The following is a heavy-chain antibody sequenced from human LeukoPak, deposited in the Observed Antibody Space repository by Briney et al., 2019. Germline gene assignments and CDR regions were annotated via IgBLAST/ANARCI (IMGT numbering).Heavy chain of an antibody. J-gene: IGHJ4*02. V-gene: IGHV5-51*01. Sequence: GESLKISCKGSGYSFTSYWIGWVRQMPGKGLEWMGIIYPGDSDTRYSPSFQGQVTISADKSISTAYLQWSSLKASDTAMYYCARGGRSPVEHRAMDYWGQGTLVTVSS. CDR3: ARGGRSPVEHRAMDY. CDR1: GYSFTSYW. CDR2: IYPGDSDT. D-gene: IGHD2-2*01.